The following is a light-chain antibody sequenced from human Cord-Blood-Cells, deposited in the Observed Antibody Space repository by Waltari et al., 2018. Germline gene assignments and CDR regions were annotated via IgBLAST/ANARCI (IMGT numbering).Light chain of an antibody. V-gene: IGLV1-40*01. CDR3: QSYDSSLSGSV. CDR1: SSNIGAGYD. Sequence: QSVLTQPPSVSGAPGQRVTISCTGSSSNIGAGYDVHWYQQLPGTAPKLLIYGHSNRPSGVPDRFCGSKSGTSASLAITGLQAEDEADYYGQSYDSSLSGSVFGGGTKLTVL. CDR2: GHS. J-gene: IGLJ3*02.